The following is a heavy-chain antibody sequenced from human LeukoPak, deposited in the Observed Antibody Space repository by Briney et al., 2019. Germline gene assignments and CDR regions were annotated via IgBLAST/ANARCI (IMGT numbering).Heavy chain of an antibody. CDR1: GGTFSSYA. Sequence: SVKVSCKASGGTFSSYAISWVRQAPGQGLEWMGRIIPILGIANYAQKFQGRVTITADKSTSAAYMELSSLRSEDTAVYYCAGGVDTAMVRYDYWGQGTLVTVSS. D-gene: IGHD5-18*01. V-gene: IGHV1-69*04. J-gene: IGHJ4*02. CDR3: AGGVDTAMVRYDY. CDR2: IIPILGIA.